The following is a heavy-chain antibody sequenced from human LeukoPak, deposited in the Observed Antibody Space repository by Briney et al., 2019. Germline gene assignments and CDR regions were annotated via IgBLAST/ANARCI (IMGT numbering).Heavy chain of an antibody. CDR2: IYSGGST. V-gene: IGHV3-53*04. CDR1: GFTVSSNY. CDR3: AREVGGSAFDI. Sequence: GGSLRLSCAASGFTVSSNYMSWVRQAPGKGLERVSIIYSGGSTYYADSVKGRFTISRHNSKNTLYLQMNSLRAEDTAVYYCAREVGGSAFDIWGQGTMVTVSS. D-gene: IGHD3-16*01. J-gene: IGHJ3*02.